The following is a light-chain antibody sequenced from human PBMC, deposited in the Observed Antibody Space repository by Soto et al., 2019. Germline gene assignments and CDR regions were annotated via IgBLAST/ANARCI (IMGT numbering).Light chain of an antibody. CDR1: QSISSW. CDR3: QQYGSSPPYT. Sequence: DIPMTQSPSTLSASVGDRVTITCRASQSISSWLAWYQQKPGKAPKLLIYDASSLESGVPSRFSGSGSGTDFTLTISRLEPEDFAVYYCQQYGSSPPYTFGQGTKLEIK. CDR2: DAS. J-gene: IGKJ2*01. V-gene: IGKV1-5*01.